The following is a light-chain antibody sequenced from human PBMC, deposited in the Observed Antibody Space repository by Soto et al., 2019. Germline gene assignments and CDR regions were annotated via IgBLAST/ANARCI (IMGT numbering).Light chain of an antibody. Sequence: IVLTQSPGTLSVSPGERASLSCRASQTIASNFIAWYQQRPGQAPRLLIYNAASRATGVPPRFSGSGSGTDFSLTITRVEPDDVAVYYCQQYARSPRTFGQGTKLEMK. CDR1: QTIASNF. CDR3: QQYARSPRT. J-gene: IGKJ1*01. V-gene: IGKV3-20*01. CDR2: NAA.